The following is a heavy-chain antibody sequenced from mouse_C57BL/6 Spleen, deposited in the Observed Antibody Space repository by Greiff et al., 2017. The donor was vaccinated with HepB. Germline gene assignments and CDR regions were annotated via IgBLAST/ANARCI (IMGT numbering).Heavy chain of an antibody. CDR2: IDPSDSYT. CDR1: GYTFTSYW. D-gene: IGHD2-2*01. CDR3: ARMGYDVAY. Sequence: VQLQQPGAELVKPGASVKLSCKASGYTFTSYWMQWVKQRPGQGLEWIGEIDPSDSYTNYNQKFKGKATLTVDTSSSTAYMQLSSLTSEDSAVYYCARMGYDVAYWGQGTLVTVSA. V-gene: IGHV1-50*01. J-gene: IGHJ3*01.